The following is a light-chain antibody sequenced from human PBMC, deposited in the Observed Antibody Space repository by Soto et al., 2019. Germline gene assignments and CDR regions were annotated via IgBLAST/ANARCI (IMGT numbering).Light chain of an antibody. CDR2: EGS. J-gene: IGLJ1*01. Sequence: QSALTQPASVSGSPGQSITISCTGTSSDVGSYNLVSWYQQHPGKAPKLMIYEGSKRPSGVSNRFSCSKSGNTASLTISGLQDEDEAYYYCCSYAGSSWVFGTGTKLAVL. V-gene: IGLV2-23*01. CDR1: SSDVGSYNL. CDR3: CSYAGSSWV.